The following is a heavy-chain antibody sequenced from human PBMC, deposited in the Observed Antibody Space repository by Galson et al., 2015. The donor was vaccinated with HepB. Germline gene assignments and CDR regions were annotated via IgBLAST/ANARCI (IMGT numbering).Heavy chain of an antibody. Sequence: SLRLSCAASGFTFDDYGMSWVRQAPGKGLEWVSGINWNGGSTGYADSAKGRFTISRDNAKNSLYLQMNSLRAEDTALYYCARGHFGELLLNNWFDPWGQGTLVTVSS. J-gene: IGHJ5*02. CDR3: ARGHFGELLLNNWFDP. V-gene: IGHV3-20*04. CDR1: GFTFDDYG. CDR2: INWNGGST. D-gene: IGHD3-10*01.